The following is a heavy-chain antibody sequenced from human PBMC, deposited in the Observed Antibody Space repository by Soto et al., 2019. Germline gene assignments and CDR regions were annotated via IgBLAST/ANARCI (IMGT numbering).Heavy chain of an antibody. CDR1: VGSLTGQH. Sequence: QVQLQESGPGLVKPSETLSLTCAVSVGSLTGQHWSWIRQPPGQGLEWIGQIVNSGIARYNPSLPSRCASSIDTSTNHFALRLSSVTAADTAVYYCASYIEGNGGRGSWGQGHLVTVSS. CDR3: ASYIEGNGGRGS. D-gene: IGHD4-17*01. J-gene: IGHJ4*02. CDR2: IVNSGIA. V-gene: IGHV4-4*09.